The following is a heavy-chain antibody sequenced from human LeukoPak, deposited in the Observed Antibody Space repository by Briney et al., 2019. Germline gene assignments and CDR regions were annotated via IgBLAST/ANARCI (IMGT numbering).Heavy chain of an antibody. V-gene: IGHV4-39*07. J-gene: IGHJ3*02. Sequence: SETLSLTCTVSGGSISSSSYYWGWIRQPPGKGLEWIGTIYYSGSTYYNPSLKSRVTISVDTSKNQFSLKLSSVTAADTAVYFCARGPYSYDSSGAFDIWGQGTMVTVSS. CDR3: ARGPYSYDSSGAFDI. CDR1: GGSISSSSYY. D-gene: IGHD3-22*01. CDR2: IYYSGST.